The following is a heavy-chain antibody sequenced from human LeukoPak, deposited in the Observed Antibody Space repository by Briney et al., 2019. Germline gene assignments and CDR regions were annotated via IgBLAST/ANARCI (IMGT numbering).Heavy chain of an antibody. CDR2: ISYDGSNK. Sequence: GGSLRLSCAASGFTFSSYGMHWVRQAPGKRLEWVAVISYDGSNKYYADSVKGRFTISRDNSKNTLYLQMNSLRAEDTAVYYCAKARSWYTAPFDYWGQGTLVTVSS. D-gene: IGHD6-13*01. CDR3: AKARSWYTAPFDY. J-gene: IGHJ4*02. CDR1: GFTFSSYG. V-gene: IGHV3-30*18.